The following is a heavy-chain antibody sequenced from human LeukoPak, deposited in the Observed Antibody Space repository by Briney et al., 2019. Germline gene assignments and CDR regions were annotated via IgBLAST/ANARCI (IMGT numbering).Heavy chain of an antibody. CDR1: GFAFSSYA. J-gene: IGHJ4*02. D-gene: IGHD3-22*01. CDR2: ISYDGIIE. V-gene: IGHV3-30*04. CDR3: ARESQSYDSSGSTFDY. Sequence: GGALRLSCAASGFAFSSYAMHWVRQAPGKGLEWVAIISYDGIIEDYSDSVKGRFTISRDNFKNTLFLQMNSLRDEDTAVYYCARESQSYDSSGSTFDYWGQGTLVTVSS.